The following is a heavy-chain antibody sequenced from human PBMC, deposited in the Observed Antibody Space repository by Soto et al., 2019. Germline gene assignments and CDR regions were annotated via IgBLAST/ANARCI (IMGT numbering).Heavy chain of an antibody. D-gene: IGHD4-4*01. CDR2: INPSGGST. CDR1: GYTLTELS. V-gene: IGHV1-46*01. Sequence: GASVKVSCKVSGYTLTELSMHWVRQAPGQGYEWMGIINPSGGSTTYAQKFQGRVTMTRDTSTTTVYMELSSLKSEDTAVYYCARYDYNGYYFDYWGQGTLVTVSS. CDR3: ARYDYNGYYFDY. J-gene: IGHJ4*02.